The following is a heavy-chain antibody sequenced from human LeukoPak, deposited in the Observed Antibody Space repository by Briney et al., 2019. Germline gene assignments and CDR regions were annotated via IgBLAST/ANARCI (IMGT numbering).Heavy chain of an antibody. CDR1: GFTFSSYD. Sequence: GGSLRLSCAASGFTFSSYDMHWVRQATGKGLEWVSAIGTAGDTYYPGSVKGRFTISRENAKNSLYLQMNSLRAGDTAVYYCARAPPYSSSWYYFDYWGQGTLVTVSS. J-gene: IGHJ4*02. CDR2: IGTAGDT. CDR3: ARAPPYSSSWYYFDY. V-gene: IGHV3-13*01. D-gene: IGHD6-13*01.